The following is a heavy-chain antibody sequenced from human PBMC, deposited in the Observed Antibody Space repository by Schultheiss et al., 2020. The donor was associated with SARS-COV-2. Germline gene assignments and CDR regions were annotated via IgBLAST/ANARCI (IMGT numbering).Heavy chain of an antibody. J-gene: IGHJ4*02. V-gene: IGHV3-30*02. CDR1: GFTFSSYA. CDR3: ARAHPLDY. CDR2: VRYDGSNK. Sequence: GESLKISCAASGFTFSSYAMHWVRQAPGKGLEWVAFVRYDGSNKYYADSVKGRFTISRDNSKNTLYLQMNSLRAEDTAVYYCARAHPLDYWGQGTLVTVSS.